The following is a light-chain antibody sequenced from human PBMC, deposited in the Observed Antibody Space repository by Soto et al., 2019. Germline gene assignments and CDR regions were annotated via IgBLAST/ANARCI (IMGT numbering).Light chain of an antibody. CDR3: QHYNNWRIT. CDR2: GAS. V-gene: IGKV3-15*01. Sequence: IGMAQSPAGLSVSPGGRATLSCRASRSVSSNLAWYQQKPGQAPRLLIYGASTRATGIPARFSGTGSGPEFTLTISRLMSADFAVYYCQHYNNWRITRGQGTRLEIK. J-gene: IGKJ5*01. CDR1: RSVSSN.